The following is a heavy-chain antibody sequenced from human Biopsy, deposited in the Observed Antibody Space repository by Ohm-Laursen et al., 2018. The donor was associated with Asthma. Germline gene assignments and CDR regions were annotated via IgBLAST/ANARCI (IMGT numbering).Heavy chain of an antibody. CDR1: GFTFSSYW. Sequence: SLRLSCAASGFTFSSYWMSWVRQAPGKGLEWVANIKQDGSEKYYVDSVKGRFTISRDNAKNSLYLQMHSLRAEDTAVYYCARGDSSGWSQYYFDYWGQGTLVTVSS. J-gene: IGHJ4*02. CDR2: IKQDGSEK. V-gene: IGHV3-7*05. CDR3: ARGDSSGWSQYYFDY. D-gene: IGHD6-19*01.